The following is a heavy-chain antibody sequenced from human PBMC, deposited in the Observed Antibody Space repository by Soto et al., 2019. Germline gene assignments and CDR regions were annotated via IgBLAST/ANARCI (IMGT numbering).Heavy chain of an antibody. D-gene: IGHD6-13*01. CDR1: GGSISSYY. CDR3: ARELQAAAGQAFDY. Sequence: SETLSLTCTVSGGSISSYYWSWIRQPPGKGLEWIGYIYYGGSTNYNPSLQSRVTISVDTSKNQFSLKLGSVTAADTAVYYCARELQAAAGQAFDYRGQGYLVTVSS. J-gene: IGHJ4*02. CDR2: IYYGGST. V-gene: IGHV4-59*01.